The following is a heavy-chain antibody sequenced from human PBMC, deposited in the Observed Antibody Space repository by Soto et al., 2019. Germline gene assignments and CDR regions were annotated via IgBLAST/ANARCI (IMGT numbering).Heavy chain of an antibody. D-gene: IGHD5-12*01. CDR1: GYSISGGYY. V-gene: IGHV4-38-2*01. CDR2: IYHSGST. CDR3: ARQEATSGYFDY. J-gene: IGHJ4*02. Sequence: SETLSLTCAVSGYSISGGYYWCWIRQPPGKGLEWIGSIYHSGSTYYNPSLKSRVSISLDTSKNQFSLKLSSVTAADTAVYSCARQEATSGYFDYWGQGTLVTVSS.